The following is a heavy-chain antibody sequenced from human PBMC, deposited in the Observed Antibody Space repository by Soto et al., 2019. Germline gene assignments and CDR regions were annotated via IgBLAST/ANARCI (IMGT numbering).Heavy chain of an antibody. V-gene: IGHV4-39*01. D-gene: IGHD3-22*01. CDR2: IYSSGSA. CDR3: VRHASSHWRPPSAYQYESSGYSGGFAP. Sequence: ASETLSLTCIVSGGSITNNRYYWGWLRQPPGKKLEWIGSIYSSGSAYYNPSLKSRVTISADTSKNHFSLHLSSVTAADTAVYYCVRHASSHWRPPSAYQYESSGYSGGFAPWGQGILVTVSS. J-gene: IGHJ5*02. CDR1: GGSITNNRYY.